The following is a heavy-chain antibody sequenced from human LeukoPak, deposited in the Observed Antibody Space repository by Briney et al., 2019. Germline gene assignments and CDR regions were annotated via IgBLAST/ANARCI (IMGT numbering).Heavy chain of an antibody. V-gene: IGHV3-23*01. Sequence: GGSLRLSCAVSGFTFSNYAMSWVRQAPGRGLQCVSAISSSGATTNYADSVKGRFSISRDNSQGTLYLQMNGLRAEDTAVYFCVKERSLSGSYYSRIDYWGQGTLFTVSS. CDR1: GFTFSNYA. CDR3: VKERSLSGSYYSRIDY. D-gene: IGHD1-26*01. CDR2: ISSSGATT. J-gene: IGHJ4*02.